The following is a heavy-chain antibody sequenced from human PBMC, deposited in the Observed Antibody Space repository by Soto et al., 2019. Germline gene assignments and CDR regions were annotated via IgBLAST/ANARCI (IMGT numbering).Heavy chain of an antibody. J-gene: IGHJ4*02. CDR1: GFTFSTSA. Sequence: PGGSLRLSCAASGFTFSTSALHWVRQAPGKGLEWVAVIWGRDSTTYYADSVKGRFTISRDNSNNILYLQMNSLRAEDTAVYYCTKGAWLDYWGQGTLVTVSS. V-gene: IGHV3-23*01. CDR2: IWGRDSTT. CDR3: TKGAWLDY. D-gene: IGHD5-12*01.